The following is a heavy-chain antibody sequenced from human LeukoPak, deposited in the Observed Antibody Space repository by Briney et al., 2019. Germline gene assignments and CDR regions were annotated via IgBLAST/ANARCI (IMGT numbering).Heavy chain of an antibody. CDR2: INHSGST. CDR1: GGSFSGYY. D-gene: IGHD6-6*01. CDR3: ARYSSSEKVYNWFDP. J-gene: IGHJ5*02. Sequence: SETLSLTCAVYGGSFSGYYWSWIRQPPGKGLEWIGEINHSGSTNYNPSLKSRVTTSVDTSKNQFSLKLSSVTAADTAVYYCARYSSSEKVYNWFDPWGQGTLVTVSS. V-gene: IGHV4-34*01.